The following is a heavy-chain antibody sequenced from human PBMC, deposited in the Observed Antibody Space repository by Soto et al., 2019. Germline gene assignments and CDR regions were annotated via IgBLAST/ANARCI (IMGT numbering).Heavy chain of an antibody. CDR1: GDSISDYFY. Sequence: QVQLQGSGPGQVKPSETLSLTYTVSGDSISDYFYWSWIRQPAGKCLEWIGRIYTDGTTKYNPSLKSRVTLSLDKSKNQFSLRLSSVTAADTAVYYFAREVRGGFTGIFDQWGRGSRVTVSS. CDR2: IYTDGTT. D-gene: IGHD2-15*01. J-gene: IGHJ4*02. V-gene: IGHV4-4*07. CDR3: AREVRGGFTGIFDQ.